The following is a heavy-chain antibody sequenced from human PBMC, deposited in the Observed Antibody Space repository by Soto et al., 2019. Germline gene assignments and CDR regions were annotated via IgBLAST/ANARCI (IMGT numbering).Heavy chain of an antibody. CDR1: GFSFSSYE. V-gene: IGHV3-48*03. CDR3: ARGHSSSTNWFDP. D-gene: IGHD6-6*01. J-gene: IGHJ5*02. Sequence: GGSLRVSCAASGFSFSSYEMNWVLQAPGKGLEWVSQISSSGSTIYYADSVKGRFTISRDNAKNSMYLQMNSLRAEDTAVYYCARGHSSSTNWFDPWGQGTLVTVSS. CDR2: ISSSGSTI.